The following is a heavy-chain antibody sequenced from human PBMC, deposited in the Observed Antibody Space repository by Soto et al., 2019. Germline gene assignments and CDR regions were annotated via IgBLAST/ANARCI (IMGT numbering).Heavy chain of an antibody. CDR2: ISSNGGST. CDR1: GFTFSSYA. D-gene: IGHD2-15*01. J-gene: IGHJ4*02. Sequence: PGGSLRLSCSASGFTFSSYAMHWVRQAPGKGLEYVSAISSNGGSTYYADSVKGRFTISRDNSKNTLYLQMSSLRAEDTAVYYCVKDLRRYCSGGSCSQLDYWGQGTLVTVSS. V-gene: IGHV3-64D*06. CDR3: VKDLRRYCSGGSCSQLDY.